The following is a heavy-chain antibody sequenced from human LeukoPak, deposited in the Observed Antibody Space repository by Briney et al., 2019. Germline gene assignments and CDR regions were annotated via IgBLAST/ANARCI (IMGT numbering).Heavy chain of an antibody. V-gene: IGHV1-8*01. CDR3: ARGKELWFGESHDAFDI. Sequence: VASVKVSCKASVYTFTSYDINWVRQATGQGLEWMGWMNPNSGNTGYAQKFQGRVTMTRNTSISTAYMELSSLRSEDTAVYYCARGKELWFGESHDAFDIWGQGTMVTVSS. CDR1: VYTFTSYD. D-gene: IGHD3-10*01. J-gene: IGHJ3*02. CDR2: MNPNSGNT.